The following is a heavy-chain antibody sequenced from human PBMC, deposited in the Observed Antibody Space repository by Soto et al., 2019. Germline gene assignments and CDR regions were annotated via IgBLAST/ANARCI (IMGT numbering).Heavy chain of an antibody. J-gene: IGHJ3*02. CDR2: IYYSGST. V-gene: IGHV4-39*01. Sequence: QLQLQESGPGLVKPSETLSLTCTVSGGSISSSSYYWGWIRQPPGKGLEWIGSIYYSGSTYYNPSLKTRITISGDTSKNEFSLKLSSVTAADTAVYYCAGGQYYDYVWGSYRPHAFDIWGQGTMVTVSS. CDR1: GGSISSSSYY. CDR3: AGGQYYDYVWGSYRPHAFDI. D-gene: IGHD3-16*02.